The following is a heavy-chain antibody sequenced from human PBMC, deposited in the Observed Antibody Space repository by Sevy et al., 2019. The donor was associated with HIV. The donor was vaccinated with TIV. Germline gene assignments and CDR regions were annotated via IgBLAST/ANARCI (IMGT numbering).Heavy chain of an antibody. CDR3: GRFPPERAFDI. CDR2: ISYDGSNQ. CDR1: GLAFSSYA. Sequence: GESLKISCAASGLAFSSYAMHWVRQAPDKGLEWVAVISYDGSNQDYADSVKGRFTISRDNSKNTLYLQMNSLRVEDTAVCYCGRFPPERAFDIWGQGTMVTVSS. J-gene: IGHJ3*02. V-gene: IGHV3-30*04.